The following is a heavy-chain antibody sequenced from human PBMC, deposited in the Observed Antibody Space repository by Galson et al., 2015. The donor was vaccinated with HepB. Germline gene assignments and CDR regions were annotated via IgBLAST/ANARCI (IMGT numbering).Heavy chain of an antibody. V-gene: IGHV3-48*03. CDR2: ISSSGSTI. Sequence: SLRLSCAASGFTFSSYEMNWVRQAPGKGLEWVSYISSSGSTIYYADSVKGRFTISRDNAKNSLYLQMNSLRAEDTAVYYCARARGVNYYGSGSYDNWFDPWGQGTLVTVSS. D-gene: IGHD3-10*01. CDR3: ARARGVNYYGSGSYDNWFDP. CDR1: GFTFSSYE. J-gene: IGHJ5*02.